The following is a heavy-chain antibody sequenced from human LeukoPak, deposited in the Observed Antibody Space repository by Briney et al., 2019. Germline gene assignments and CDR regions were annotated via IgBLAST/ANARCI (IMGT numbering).Heavy chain of an antibody. CDR1: GFTVYTNS. CDR3: ARSPAFYDGAVVKYYFDY. J-gene: IGHJ4*02. V-gene: IGHV3-53*01. CDR2: IYTDGTT. D-gene: IGHD6-19*01. Sequence: GGSLRLSCAVSGFTVYTNSMSWVRQVPGKGLEWVSVIYTDGTTHYADSVKGRFTISRDNSKNTLYLEMNSLRAEDAAVYFCARSPAFYDGAVVKYYFDYWGQGTLVTVSS.